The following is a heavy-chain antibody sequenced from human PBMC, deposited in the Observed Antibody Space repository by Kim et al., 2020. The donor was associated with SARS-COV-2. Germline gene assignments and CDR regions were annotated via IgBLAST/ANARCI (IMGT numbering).Heavy chain of an antibody. Sequence: SETLSLTCAVSGGSISSSNWWSWVRQPPGKGLEWIGEIYHSGSTNYNPSLKSRVTISVDKSKNQFSLKLSSVTAADTAVYYCARAHPRPVVVPAAGHFDYWGQGTLVTVSS. CDR3: ARAHPRPVVVPAAGHFDY. J-gene: IGHJ4*02. V-gene: IGHV4-4*02. D-gene: IGHD2-2*01. CDR1: GGSISSSNW. CDR2: IYHSGST.